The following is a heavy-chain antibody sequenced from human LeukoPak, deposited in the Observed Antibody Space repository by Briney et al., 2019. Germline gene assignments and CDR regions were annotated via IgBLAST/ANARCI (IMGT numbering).Heavy chain of an antibody. CDR3: SKAGDTNYYRHGDY. J-gene: IGHJ4*02. CDR2: ISGNSGAT. D-gene: IGHD4-11*01. V-gene: IGHV3-23*01. Sequence: GGSLILSCAASGFTFSSYEMNWVRQAPGRGLEWVSVISGNSGATYYADSVKGRFTISRDNAKNTVYLQMNNLRGEDTALYYCSKAGDTNYYRHGDYWGQGTLVTVSS. CDR1: GFTFSSYE.